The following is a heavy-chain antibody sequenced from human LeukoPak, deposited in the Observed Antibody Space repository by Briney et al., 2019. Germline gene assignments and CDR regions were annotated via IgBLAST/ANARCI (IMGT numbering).Heavy chain of an antibody. CDR3: ARSDHKY. Sequence: SETLSLTCTVSGGSISSYYWIWIRQPPGKGLEWIGYIYTSGITNYNPSLKSRVTISVDASKNQFSLKLSSVTAADTAVYYCARSDHKYWGQGILVTVSS. CDR2: IYTSGIT. V-gene: IGHV4-4*09. CDR1: GGSISSYY. J-gene: IGHJ4*02.